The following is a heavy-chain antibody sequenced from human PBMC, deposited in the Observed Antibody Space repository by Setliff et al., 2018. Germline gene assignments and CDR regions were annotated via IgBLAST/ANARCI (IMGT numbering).Heavy chain of an antibody. Sequence: SGPTLVNPTQTLTLTCDSSGFSLTTSGVCLTWLRQPPGKALEWLARIDWDDAKHYSTSLKTRLTISKDNPKNQVVLTMSSVGPFDSGTYYCARVRLRGFPGFTFSDALDIWGQGTKVTVSS. J-gene: IGHJ3*02. V-gene: IGHV2-70*11. D-gene: IGHD5-12*01. CDR1: GFSLTTSGVC. CDR2: IDWDDAK. CDR3: ARVRLRGFPGFTFSDALDI.